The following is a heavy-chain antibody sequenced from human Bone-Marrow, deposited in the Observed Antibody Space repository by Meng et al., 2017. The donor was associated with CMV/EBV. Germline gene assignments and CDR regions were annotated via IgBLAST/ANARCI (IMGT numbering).Heavy chain of an antibody. V-gene: IGHV3-74*01. CDR1: GFTFSSSW. CDR3: SRLYYY. CDR2: INPDGTAT. Sequence: EVQLVESGGGLVQPGGSLRLSCAASGFTFSSSWMFWVRQTPGKGLLGVALINPDGTATYYADSVKGRSTISRDNAKNTLYLQMNGLRDDDTAVYYCSRLYYYWGQGTLVTVSS. J-gene: IGHJ4*02. D-gene: IGHD2-8*01.